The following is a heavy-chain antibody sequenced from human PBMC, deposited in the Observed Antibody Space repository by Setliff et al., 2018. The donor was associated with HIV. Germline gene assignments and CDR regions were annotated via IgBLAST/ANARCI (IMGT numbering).Heavy chain of an antibody. J-gene: IGHJ6*02. V-gene: IGHV4-4*07. CDR1: GGSISSHY. CDR2: IYSSGST. CDR3: ARVKYSYAQGFYYGLDV. Sequence: PSETLSLTCTVSGGSISSHYWSWIRQPPGEGLEWIGSIYSSGSTNYNPSLKSRVTMSVDTSKSQFSLKLRSVTAADTAMFYCARVKYSYAQGFYYGLDVWGQGTTVTVSS. D-gene: IGHD5-18*01.